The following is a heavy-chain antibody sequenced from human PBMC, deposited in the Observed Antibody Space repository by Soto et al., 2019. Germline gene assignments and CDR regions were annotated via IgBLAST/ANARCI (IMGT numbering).Heavy chain of an antibody. Sequence: PGGSLRLSCAASGFTFSNAWMSWVRQAPGKGLEWVGRIKSKTDGGTTDYAAPVKGRFTISRDDSKNTLYLQMNSLKTEDTPVYYCTTDHDFWSGYSPFDYWGQGTLVTVSS. CDR3: TTDHDFWSGYSPFDY. CDR1: GFTFSNAW. D-gene: IGHD3-3*01. J-gene: IGHJ4*02. CDR2: IKSKTDGGTT. V-gene: IGHV3-15*01.